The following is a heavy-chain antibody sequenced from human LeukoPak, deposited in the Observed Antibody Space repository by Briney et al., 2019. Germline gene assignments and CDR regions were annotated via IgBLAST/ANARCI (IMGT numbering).Heavy chain of an antibody. D-gene: IGHD1-26*01. CDR1: GGSLSSSSYY. CDR3: ARGYSGSYGRFDP. J-gene: IGHJ5*02. Sequence: SETLSLTCTVSGGSLSSSSYYWGWIRQAPGKGLEWIGSIYYSGSTYYNPSLKSRVTISVDTSKNQFSLRLSSVTAADTAVYYCARGYSGSYGRFDPWGQGTLVTVSS. V-gene: IGHV4-39*07. CDR2: IYYSGST.